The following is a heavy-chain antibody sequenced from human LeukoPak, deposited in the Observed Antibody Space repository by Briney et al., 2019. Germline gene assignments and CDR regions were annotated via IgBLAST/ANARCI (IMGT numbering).Heavy chain of an antibody. V-gene: IGHV4-59*01. D-gene: IGHD4-17*01. CDR1: GGSMSSFY. Sequence: PSETLSLTCTVSGGSMSSFYWSWIRQPPGKGLEWIGYIYYSGSTNYNPSLKSRVTISVDTSKNQFSLKLSSVTAADTAVYYCAREGLYGDYVWSLDYWGQGTLVTVSS. J-gene: IGHJ4*02. CDR2: IYYSGST. CDR3: AREGLYGDYVWSLDY.